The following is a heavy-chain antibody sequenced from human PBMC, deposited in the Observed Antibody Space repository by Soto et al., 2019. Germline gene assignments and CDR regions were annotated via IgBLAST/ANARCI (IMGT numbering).Heavy chain of an antibody. J-gene: IGHJ5*02. CDR2: IYHSGYT. CDR3: ARDQLEGNWFDP. CDR1: GGSISSGGYS. D-gene: IGHD1-1*01. Sequence: SETLSLTCAVSGGSISSGGYSWNWIRQPPGKGLEWIGYIYHSGYTFYNPSLKSRVTISVDKSKNQFSLKLSSLTAADTAVYYCARDQLEGNWFDPWGQGTLVTVSS. V-gene: IGHV4-30-2*01.